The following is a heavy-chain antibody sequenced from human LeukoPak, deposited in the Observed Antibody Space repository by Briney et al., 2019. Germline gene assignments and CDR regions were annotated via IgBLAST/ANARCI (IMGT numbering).Heavy chain of an antibody. CDR3: ARAGSSGWRVKNWFDP. CDR2: INHSGST. CDR1: GGSFSGYY. D-gene: IGHD6-19*01. Sequence: PSETLSLTCAVYGGSFSGYYWSWIRQPPGKGLGWIGEINHSGSTNYNPSLKSRVTISVDTSKNQFSLKLSSVTAADTAVYYCARAGSSGWRVKNWFDPWGQGTLVTVSS. V-gene: IGHV4-34*01. J-gene: IGHJ5*02.